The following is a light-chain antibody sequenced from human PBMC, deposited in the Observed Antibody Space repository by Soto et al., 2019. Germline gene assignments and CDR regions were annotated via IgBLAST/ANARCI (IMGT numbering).Light chain of an antibody. V-gene: IGLV1-44*01. CDR2: SNN. CDR1: SSNIGSNT. CDR3: AAWDDSLNGLYV. J-gene: IGLJ1*01. Sequence: QSVLTQPPAASGTTGQRVTISCSGSSSNIGSNTVNWYQQLPGTAPKLLIYSNNQRPSGVPDRFSGSESGTSASLAISGLQSEDEADYYCAAWDDSLNGLYVFGTGTKVTVL.